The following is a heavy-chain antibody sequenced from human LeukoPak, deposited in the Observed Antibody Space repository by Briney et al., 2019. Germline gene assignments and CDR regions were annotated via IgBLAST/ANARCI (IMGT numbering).Heavy chain of an antibody. CDR1: GGSISSYY. V-gene: IGHV4-59*12. Sequence: SETLSLTCTVSGGSISSYYWSWIRQPPGKGLEWIGYIYYSGSTNYNPSLKSRVTISVDTSKNRFSLKLSSVTAADTAVYYCARESIAVAGFDYWGQGTLVTVSS. D-gene: IGHD6-19*01. CDR3: ARESIAVAGFDY. J-gene: IGHJ4*02. CDR2: IYYSGST.